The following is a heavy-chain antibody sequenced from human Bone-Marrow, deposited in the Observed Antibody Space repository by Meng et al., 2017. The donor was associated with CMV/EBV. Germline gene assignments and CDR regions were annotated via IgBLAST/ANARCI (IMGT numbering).Heavy chain of an antibody. J-gene: IGHJ5*02. CDR3: ARVPGGYEDNDWFDP. CDR1: GNTFTSYD. Sequence: SVKVSCKASGNTFTSYDINWVRQAPGQGLEWMGGIIPMSDTTDYAQKFQGRLTLTTDESTSTAYMDLSSLGSDDTAVYYCARVPGGYEDNDWFDPWGQGTLITVSS. D-gene: IGHD5-12*01. V-gene: IGHV1-69*05. CDR2: IIPMSDTT.